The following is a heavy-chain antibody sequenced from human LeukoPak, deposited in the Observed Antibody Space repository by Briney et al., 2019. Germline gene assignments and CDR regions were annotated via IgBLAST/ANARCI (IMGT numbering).Heavy chain of an antibody. CDR2: ISGSGGST. D-gene: IGHD6-13*01. V-gene: IGHV3-23*01. Sequence: QPGGSLRPSCAASGSTFSSYAMSWVRQAPGKGLEWVSAISGSGGSTYYADSVKGRFTISRDNSKNTLYLQMNSLRAEDTAVYYCARTAYSSSWYQDYWGQGTLVTVSS. CDR3: ARTAYSSSWYQDY. CDR1: GSTFSSYA. J-gene: IGHJ4*02.